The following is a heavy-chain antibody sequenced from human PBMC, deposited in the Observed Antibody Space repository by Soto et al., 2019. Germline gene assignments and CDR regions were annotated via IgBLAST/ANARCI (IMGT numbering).Heavy chain of an antibody. V-gene: IGHV5-51*01. CDR2: IYPCDSDT. CDR3: ARPNYYYYDMDV. J-gene: IGHJ6*02. Sequence: PGESLKISCKGSGYSFSSYWIAWVVRMPGKGLEWMGTIYPCDSDTRYSPSFQGQVTISADKSISTAFLQWSSLKASDTAIYYCARPNYYYYDMDVWGQGTTVTVSS. CDR1: GYSFSSYW.